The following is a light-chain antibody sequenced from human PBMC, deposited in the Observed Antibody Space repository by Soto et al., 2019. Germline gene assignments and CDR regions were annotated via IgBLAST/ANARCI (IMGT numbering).Light chain of an antibody. V-gene: IGKV2-24*01. CDR3: MQATQIPWT. Sequence: IVMTQTPLSSAVTLGQPASISCRSSQSLEDSDGNSYLSWLHQRPGQPPRLLIYKISNRLSGVPDRFSGSGAGTVFTLRISRVEADDVGLYYCMQATQIPWTFGQGTRVEIK. CDR1: QSLEDSDGNSY. J-gene: IGKJ1*01. CDR2: KIS.